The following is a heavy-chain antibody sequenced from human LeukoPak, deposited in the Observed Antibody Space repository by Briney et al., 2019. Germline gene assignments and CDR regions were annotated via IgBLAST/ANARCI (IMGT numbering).Heavy chain of an antibody. D-gene: IGHD2-2*01. CDR3: AREGAYCSSTSCHLQNWFDP. CDR2: ISAYNGNT. Sequence: GASVKVSCKASGYTFTSYAFRWVRQAPGQGLEWMGRISAYNGNTNYAQNLQGRVTMTTDTSTSTAYMELRSLRSDDTAVYYCAREGAYCSSTSCHLQNWFDPWGQGTLVTVSS. V-gene: IGHV1-18*01. CDR1: GYTFTSYA. J-gene: IGHJ5*02.